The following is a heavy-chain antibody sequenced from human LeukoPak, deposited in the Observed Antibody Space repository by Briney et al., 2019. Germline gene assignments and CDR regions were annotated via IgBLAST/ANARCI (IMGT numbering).Heavy chain of an antibody. D-gene: IGHD6-13*01. CDR1: GFNVSSDY. CDR2: IYSGGST. J-gene: IGHJ4*02. V-gene: IGHV3-66*01. CDR3: ARVDSRTAQFDY. Sequence: GGSLRLSCAVSGFNVSSDYLNWIRQAPGKGPEWVSVIYSGGSTYYADSVKGRFTISRDNSKNTLYLQMNSLRAEDTAVYHCARVDSRTAQFDYWGQGTLVTVSS.